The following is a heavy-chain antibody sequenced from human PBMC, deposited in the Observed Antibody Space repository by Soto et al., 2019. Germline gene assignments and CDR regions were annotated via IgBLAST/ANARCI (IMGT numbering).Heavy chain of an antibody. J-gene: IGHJ3*02. Sequence: GSLRLSCAASGFTFSSYSMNWVRQAPGKGLEWVSYISSSSSTIYYADSVKGRFTISRDNAKNSLYLQMNSLRDEDTAVYYCARAPAPRYYYDSSGPGAFDIWGQGTMVTVSS. D-gene: IGHD3-22*01. CDR1: GFTFSSYS. CDR2: ISSSSSTI. V-gene: IGHV3-48*02. CDR3: ARAPAPRYYYDSSGPGAFDI.